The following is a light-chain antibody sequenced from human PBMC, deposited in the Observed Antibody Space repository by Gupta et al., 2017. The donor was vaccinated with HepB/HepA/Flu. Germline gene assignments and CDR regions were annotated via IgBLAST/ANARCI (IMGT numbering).Light chain of an antibody. CDR3: QQYNSYASWT. Sequence: DIQMTQSPSTLSASVGDRVTITCRASQSINSYLAWYQQKPGKAPKLLIYKASTLESGVPSRFSGSGFETEFALTISSLQPDDFATYCCQQYNSYASWTFGQGTKLEIK. J-gene: IGKJ1*01. CDR2: KAS. V-gene: IGKV1-5*03. CDR1: QSINSY.